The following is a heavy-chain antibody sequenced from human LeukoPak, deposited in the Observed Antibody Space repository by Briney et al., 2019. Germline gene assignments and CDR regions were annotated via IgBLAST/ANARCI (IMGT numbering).Heavy chain of an antibody. J-gene: IGHJ4*02. CDR3: AKDLEDLDCYGSGGFDY. CDR2: ISYDGSNK. Sequence: GRSLRLSCAASGFTFSSYGMHWVRQAPGKGLEWVAVISYDGSNKYYADSVKGRFTISRDNSKNTLYLQMNSLRAEDTAVYYCAKDLEDLDCYGSGGFDYWGQGTLVTVSS. D-gene: IGHD3-10*01. V-gene: IGHV3-30*18. CDR1: GFTFSSYG.